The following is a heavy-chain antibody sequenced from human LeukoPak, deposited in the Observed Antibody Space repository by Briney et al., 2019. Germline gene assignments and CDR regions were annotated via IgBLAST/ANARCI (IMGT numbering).Heavy chain of an antibody. J-gene: IGHJ6*03. Sequence: GGSLRLSCAASGFTFSSYWMSWVRQAPGKGLEWVANIKQDGSEKYYVDSVKGRFTISRDNAKNSLYLQMNSLRAEDTAVYYCARDGVAAATSNYMDVWGKGTTVTVSS. V-gene: IGHV3-7*01. CDR1: GFTFSSYW. CDR2: IKQDGSEK. CDR3: ARDGVAAATSNYMDV. D-gene: IGHD6-13*01.